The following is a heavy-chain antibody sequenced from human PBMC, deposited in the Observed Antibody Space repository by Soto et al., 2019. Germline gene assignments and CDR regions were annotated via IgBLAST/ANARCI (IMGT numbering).Heavy chain of an antibody. CDR2: IYYSGST. CDR3: ARVGFGIVVVPAARHAFDI. V-gene: IGHV4-31*03. Sequence: QVQLQESGPGLVKPSQTLSLTCTVSGGSISSGGYYWSWIRQHPGKGLEWIGYIYYSGSTYYNPSLKSRVTISVDTSKNQFSLKLSSVTAADTAVYYCARVGFGIVVVPAARHAFDIWGQGTMVTVSS. J-gene: IGHJ3*02. CDR1: GGSISSGGYY. D-gene: IGHD2-2*01.